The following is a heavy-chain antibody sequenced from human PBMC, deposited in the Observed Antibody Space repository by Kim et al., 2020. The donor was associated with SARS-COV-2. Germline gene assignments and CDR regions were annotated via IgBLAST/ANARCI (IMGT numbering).Heavy chain of an antibody. V-gene: IGHV1-69*13. CDR2: IIPIFGTA. Sequence: SVKVSCKASGGTFSSYAISWVRQAPGQGLEWMGGIIPIFGTANYAQKFQGRVTITADESTSTAYMELSSLRSEDTAVYYCARAVAYYYDSSGYWTTDYWGQGTLVTVSS. CDR1: GGTFSSYA. J-gene: IGHJ4*02. D-gene: IGHD3-22*01. CDR3: ARAVAYYYDSSGYWTTDY.